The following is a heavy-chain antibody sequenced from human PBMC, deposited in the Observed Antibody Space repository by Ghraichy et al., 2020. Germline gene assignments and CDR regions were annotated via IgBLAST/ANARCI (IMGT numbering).Heavy chain of an antibody. CDR2: ISGSGGST. V-gene: IGHV3-23*01. CDR3: AKLQWLVPREPRFDY. D-gene: IGHD6-19*01. J-gene: IGHJ4*02. CDR1: GFTFSSYA. Sequence: GGSLRLSCAASGFTFSSYAMSWVRQAPGKGLEWVSAISGSGGSTYYADSVKGRFTISRDNSKNTLYLQMNSLRAEDTAVYYCAKLQWLVPREPRFDYWGQGTLVTVSS.